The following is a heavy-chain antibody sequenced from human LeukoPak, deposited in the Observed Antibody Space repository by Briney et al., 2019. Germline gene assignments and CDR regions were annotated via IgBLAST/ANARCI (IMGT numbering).Heavy chain of an antibody. J-gene: IGHJ4*02. V-gene: IGHV3-66*01. Sequence: PGGSLRLSCAASGFTVSSNSMSWVRQAPGKGLEWVSVMYSGGSTFYADSMKGRFTISRDNSTNTLYLQMNSLRAEDTAVYYCARKHYYDSSGFFPPMDYWGQGTLVTVSS. D-gene: IGHD3-22*01. CDR1: GFTVSSNS. CDR3: ARKHYYDSSGFFPPMDY. CDR2: MYSGGST.